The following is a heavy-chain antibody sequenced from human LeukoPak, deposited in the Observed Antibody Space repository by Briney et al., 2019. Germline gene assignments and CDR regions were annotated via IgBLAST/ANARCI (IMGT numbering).Heavy chain of an antibody. D-gene: IGHD3-10*01. CDR1: GFTFSSYG. CDR2: ISYDGSNK. V-gene: IGHV3-30*18. J-gene: IGHJ4*02. CDR3: AKEKTPYYYGLGSEDY. Sequence: GGTLRLSCAASGFTFSSYGMHWVRQAPGKGLEWVAVISYDGSNKYYADSVKGRFTISRDNSKNTLYLQMNSLRAEDTAVYYCAKEKTPYYYGLGSEDYWGQGTLVAFSS.